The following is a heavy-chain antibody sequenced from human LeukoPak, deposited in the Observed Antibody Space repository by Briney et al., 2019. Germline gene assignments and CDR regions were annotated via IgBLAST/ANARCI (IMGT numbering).Heavy chain of an antibody. CDR2: IYYSGST. CDR1: GGSISSYY. D-gene: IGHD4-23*01. V-gene: IGHV4-59*01. J-gene: IGHJ2*01. CDR3: ARTTVVTPPYWYFDL. Sequence: SETLSLTCTVSGGSISSYYWSWIRQPPGKGLEWIGYIYYSGSTNYNPSLKSRVTISVDTSKNQFSLKLSSVTAADTAVYYCARTTVVTPPYWYFDLWGRGTLVTVSS.